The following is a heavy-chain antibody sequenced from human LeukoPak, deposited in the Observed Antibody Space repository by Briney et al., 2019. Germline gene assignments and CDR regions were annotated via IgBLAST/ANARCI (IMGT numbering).Heavy chain of an antibody. Sequence: GESLRISCKGSGYSFNTYWIGWVRQMPGKGLEWMGIIYPGDSDTRYSPSFQGQVTISADKSTSTAYVQWSSLKASDTAMYYCARAENSYSEFDYWGQGTLGTVSS. CDR2: IYPGDSDT. V-gene: IGHV5-51*01. CDR3: ARAENSYSEFDY. J-gene: IGHJ4*02. D-gene: IGHD2-21*01. CDR1: GYSFNTYW.